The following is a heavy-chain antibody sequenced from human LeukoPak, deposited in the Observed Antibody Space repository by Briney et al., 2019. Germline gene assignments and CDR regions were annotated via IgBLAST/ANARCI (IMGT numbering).Heavy chain of an antibody. Sequence: SETLSLTCTVSGGSISSYYWSWIRQPPGKGLEWIGYIYYSGSTNYNPSLKSRVTISVDTSKNQFSLKLSSVTAADTAVYYCARDRLLWFGEAGWFDPWGQGTLVTVSS. CDR3: ARDRLLWFGEAGWFDP. D-gene: IGHD3-10*01. J-gene: IGHJ5*02. V-gene: IGHV4-59*01. CDR1: GGSISSYY. CDR2: IYYSGST.